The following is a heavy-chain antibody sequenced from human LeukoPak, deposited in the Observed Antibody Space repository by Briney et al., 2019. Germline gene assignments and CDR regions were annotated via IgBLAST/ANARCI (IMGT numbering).Heavy chain of an antibody. CDR3: ARGVASNWNYVNY. D-gene: IGHD1-7*01. CDR2: INPSGGST. Sequence: ASVKVSCNASGGTFSSYAISLVRQAPGQGLEWMGIINPSGGSTSYAQKFQGRVTMTRDTSTSTVYMQLSSLRSEDTAVYYCARGVASNWNYVNYWGQGTLVTVSS. CDR1: GGTFSSYA. J-gene: IGHJ4*02. V-gene: IGHV1-46*01.